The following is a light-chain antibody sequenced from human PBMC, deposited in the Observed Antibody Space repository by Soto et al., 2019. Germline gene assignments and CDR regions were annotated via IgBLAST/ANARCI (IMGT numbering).Light chain of an antibody. CDR2: DVS. V-gene: IGLV2-14*03. CDR1: SSDVGGYNY. CDR3: SSYTSSSTGV. Sequence: QSVLTQPASVSGSPGQSITISCTGSSSDVGGYNYVSWYQQQPGKAPRLMIHDVSERPSGVSNRFSGSKSGNTASLTISGLQTEDEADYYCSSYTSSSTGVFGTGTKVTVL. J-gene: IGLJ1*01.